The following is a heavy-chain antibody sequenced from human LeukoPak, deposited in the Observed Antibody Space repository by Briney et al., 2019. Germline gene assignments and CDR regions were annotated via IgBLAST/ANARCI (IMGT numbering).Heavy chain of an antibody. CDR2: IIPIFGTA. CDR1: GGTFSSYA. D-gene: IGHD4-11*01. Sequence: ASVKVSCKASGGTFSSYAISWVRQAPGQGHEWMGGIIPIFGTANYAQKFQGRVTITTDESTSTAYMELSSLRSEDTAVYYCARGGATVTTALFDPWGQGTLVTVSS. J-gene: IGHJ5*02. CDR3: ARGGATVTTALFDP. V-gene: IGHV1-69*05.